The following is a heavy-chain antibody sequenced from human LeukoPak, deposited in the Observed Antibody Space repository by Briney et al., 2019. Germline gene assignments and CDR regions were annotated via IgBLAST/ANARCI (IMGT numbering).Heavy chain of an antibody. CDR2: INPSGGST. CDR1: GDTFTSYY. V-gene: IGHV1-46*01. CDR3: ARVPSGNYYRFDY. D-gene: IGHD1-26*01. J-gene: IGHJ4*02. Sequence: ASVKVSCKASGDTFTSYYMHWVRQAPGQGLEWMGIINPSGGSTSYAQKFQGRVTTTRDTSTSTVYMELSSLSSEDTAVYYCARVPSGNYYRFDYWGQGTLVTVSS.